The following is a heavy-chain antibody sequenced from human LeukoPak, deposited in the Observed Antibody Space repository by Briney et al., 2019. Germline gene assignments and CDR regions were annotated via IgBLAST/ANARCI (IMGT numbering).Heavy chain of an antibody. J-gene: IGHJ4*02. CDR2: INHSGST. Sequence: PSETLSLTCAVYGGSSSGYYWSWIRQPPGKGLEWIGEINHSGSTNYNPSLKSRVTISVDTSKNQFSLKLSSVTAADTAVYYCARAWGFFDYWGQGTLVTVSS. D-gene: IGHD7-27*01. V-gene: IGHV4-34*01. CDR1: GGSSSGYY. CDR3: ARAWGFFDY.